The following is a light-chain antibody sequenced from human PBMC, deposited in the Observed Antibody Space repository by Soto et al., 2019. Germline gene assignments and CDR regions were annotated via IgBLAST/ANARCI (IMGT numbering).Light chain of an antibody. V-gene: IGLV2-14*01. J-gene: IGLJ2*01. CDR3: RSYTGSSTLV. CDR2: DVS. CDR1: SSDVGGYNY. Sequence: QSVLTQPASVSGSPGQSITISCTGTSSDVGGYNYVSWYQQHPGKAHKLMIYDVSNRTSGVSNRFSGSKSGNTASLTISGLQAEDEADYYCRSYTGSSTLVFGGGTKLTVL.